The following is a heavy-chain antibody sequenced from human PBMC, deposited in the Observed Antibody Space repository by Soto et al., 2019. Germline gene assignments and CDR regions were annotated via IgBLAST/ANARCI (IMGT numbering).Heavy chain of an antibody. V-gene: IGHV1-3*01. CDR1: GYTFTKYT. CDR3: AKGEGYCSDAICFRCFDP. J-gene: IGHJ5*02. D-gene: IGHD2-15*01. Sequence: QVQLVQSGAEVKRPGASVRLSCKASGYTFTKYTIHWVRQAPGQGLEWMGWINAGTENTKYSQKFQGRLTTARDTSASTDYMDMSSLTSEDTAVYYCAKGEGYCSDAICFRCFDPWGQGSLLTVSS. CDR2: INAGTENT.